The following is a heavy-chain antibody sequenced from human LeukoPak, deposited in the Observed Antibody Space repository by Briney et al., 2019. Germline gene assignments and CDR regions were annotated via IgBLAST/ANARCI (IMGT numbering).Heavy chain of an antibody. CDR1: GFTFSSYG. D-gene: IGHD6-13*01. CDR3: ARVSGAHHVAAAGPQFDY. V-gene: IGHV3-30*02. Sequence: GGSLRLSCAASGFTFSSYGMHWVRQAPGKGLEWVAFIRYDGSNKYYADSVKGRFTISRDNAKNSLYLQMNSLRAEDTAVYYCARVSGAHHVAAAGPQFDYWGQGTLVTVSS. J-gene: IGHJ4*02. CDR2: IRYDGSNK.